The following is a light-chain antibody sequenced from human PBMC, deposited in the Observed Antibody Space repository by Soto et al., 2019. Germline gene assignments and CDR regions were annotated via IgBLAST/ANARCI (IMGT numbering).Light chain of an antibody. CDR3: QQYKTYWT. Sequence: DIQMTQSPSTLSASVGDRVTITCRASESISTWLAWYNQKQGKAPKLLMHGASRLESGVQSRFSGSGSGTEFTLTISSLQPDDFGTYYCQQYKTYWTFGQGTKVDIK. CDR1: ESISTW. CDR2: GAS. V-gene: IGKV1-5*01. J-gene: IGKJ1*01.